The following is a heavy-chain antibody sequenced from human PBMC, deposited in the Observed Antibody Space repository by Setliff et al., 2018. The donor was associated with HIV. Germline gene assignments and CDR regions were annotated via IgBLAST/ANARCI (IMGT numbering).Heavy chain of an antibody. CDR1: GFSFNAFY. CDR3: ARVEGYCDGVSCYSDYYGMDV. D-gene: IGHD2-15*01. J-gene: IGHJ6*02. CDR2: INPNSGGT. V-gene: IGHV1-2*04. Sequence: ASVKVSCKASGFSFNAFYMHWVRQAPGQGLEYMGWINPNSGGTNYAQKFQGWVTMTSDSSISTAYMELSRLKSDDTAVYYCARVEGYCDGVSCYSDYYGMDVWVPETLLVTVSS.